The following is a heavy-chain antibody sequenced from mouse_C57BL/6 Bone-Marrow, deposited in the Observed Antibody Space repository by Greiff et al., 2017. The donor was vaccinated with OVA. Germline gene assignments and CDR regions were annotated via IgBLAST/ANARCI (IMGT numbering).Heavy chain of an antibody. D-gene: IGHD1-1*01. Sequence: QVQLQQPGAELVKPGASVKMSCKASGYTFTSYWITWVKQRPGPGLEWIGDIYPGSGSTNYNEKFKSKATLTVDTSSSTAYMQLSSLTSEDSAVYYCARGLTTVKGYYFDYWGQGTTLTVSS. V-gene: IGHV1-55*01. CDR2: IYPGSGST. J-gene: IGHJ2*01. CDR1: GYTFTSYW. CDR3: ARGLTTVKGYYFDY.